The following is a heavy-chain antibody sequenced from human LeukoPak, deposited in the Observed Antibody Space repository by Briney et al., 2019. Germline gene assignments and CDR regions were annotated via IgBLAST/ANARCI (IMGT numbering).Heavy chain of an antibody. CDR1: GYTFTTYG. CDR2: ISTYNGNT. D-gene: IGHD2/OR15-2a*01. V-gene: IGHV1-18*01. Sequence: GASVTVSCKASGYTFTTYGISWVRQAPGQGLEWMGWISTYNGNTTYAQKLQGRVTMTTDTSTGTAYFELRSLRSDDTAVYYCARGGMIMARSTTWYGMDVWGQGTTVTVSS. J-gene: IGHJ6*02. CDR3: ARGGMIMARSTTWYGMDV.